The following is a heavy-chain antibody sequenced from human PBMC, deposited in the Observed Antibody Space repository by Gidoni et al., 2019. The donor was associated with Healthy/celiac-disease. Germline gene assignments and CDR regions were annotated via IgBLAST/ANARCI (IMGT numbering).Heavy chain of an antibody. CDR1: GYTFTSYY. CDR2: ITPSGGST. J-gene: IGHJ6*02. Sequence: QVQLVQSGAEVKKPGASVKVSCKASGYTFTSYYMHWVRQAPGQGLEWMGIITPSGGSTSYAQKFQGRVTMTRDTSTSTVYMELSSLRSEDTAVYYCARDVGLWDYYYYGMDVWGQGTTVTVSS. CDR3: ARDVGLWDYYYYGMDV. D-gene: IGHD2-21*01. V-gene: IGHV1-46*03.